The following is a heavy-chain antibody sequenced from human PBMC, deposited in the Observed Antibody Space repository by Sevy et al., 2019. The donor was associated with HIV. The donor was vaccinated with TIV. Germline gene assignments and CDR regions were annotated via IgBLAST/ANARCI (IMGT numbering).Heavy chain of an antibody. D-gene: IGHD3-3*01. CDR1: GFTFSSYS. V-gene: IGHV3-21*01. Sequence: GGSLRLSCAASGFTFSSYSMNWVRQAPGKGLEWVSSISSSSSYIYYADSVKGRFTISRDNAKNSLYLQMNSLRAEDTVVYYCARDKRITIFEFYYGMDVWGQRTTVTVSS. CDR3: ARDKRITIFEFYYGMDV. CDR2: ISSSSSYI. J-gene: IGHJ6*02.